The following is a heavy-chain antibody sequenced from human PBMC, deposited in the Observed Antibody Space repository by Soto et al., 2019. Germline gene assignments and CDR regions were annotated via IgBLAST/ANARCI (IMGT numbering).Heavy chain of an antibody. D-gene: IGHD2-2*01. CDR1: GFTFTIYG. J-gene: IGHJ6*02. CDR2: INPYNANT. CDR3: ARGVAAAPVYYGMDV. V-gene: IGHV1-18*01. Sequence: QVQLVQSGAEVKKPGASVKVSCKASGFTFTIYGIAWVRQAPRQGLEWMGWINPYNANTNYAQKFQGRVTMTTDTSXXTGYMELRSLGSDDTAVYYCARGVAAAPVYYGMDVWGQGTTVTVSS.